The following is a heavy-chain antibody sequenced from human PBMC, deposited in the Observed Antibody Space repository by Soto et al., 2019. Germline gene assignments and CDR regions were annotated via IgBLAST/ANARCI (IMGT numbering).Heavy chain of an antibody. CDR1: GFRFSSCS. CDR2: ITATGDRT. Sequence: GGSLRLSCADSGFRFSSCSMSWVRQTPGKGLEWVAAITATGDRTYYADSVTGRFTISRDNSKKTHYLQMTSLRAEDTAMYYCATMNGYFEYWGQGTQVTVSS. J-gene: IGHJ4*02. CDR3: ATMNGYFEY. V-gene: IGHV3-23*01. D-gene: IGHD3-22*01.